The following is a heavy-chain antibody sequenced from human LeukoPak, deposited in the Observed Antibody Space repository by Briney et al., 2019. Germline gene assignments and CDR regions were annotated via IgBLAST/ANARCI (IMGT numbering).Heavy chain of an antibody. J-gene: IGHJ4*02. CDR3: ARGVPYDSWSGPHYSDY. Sequence: GGSLRLSCAASRFTLSTYCMSWVRQAPGKGLEWVAHIKQDGSQEYYVDSVKGRFTISRDSAKNSLYLQMNGLRAEDTAVYYCARGVPYDSWSGPHYSDYWGQGTLVTVSS. V-gene: IGHV3-7*01. D-gene: IGHD3-3*01. CDR2: IKQDGSQE. CDR1: RFTLSTYC.